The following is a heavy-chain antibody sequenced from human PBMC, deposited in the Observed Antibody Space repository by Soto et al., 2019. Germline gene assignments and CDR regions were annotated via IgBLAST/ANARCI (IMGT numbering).Heavy chain of an antibody. J-gene: IGHJ4*02. CDR3: ARRAYCGGDCYFSEY. D-gene: IGHD2-21*02. CDR2: IYYSGST. V-gene: IGHV4-59*08. Sequence: SETLSLTCTVSGRSISSYYWSWIRQPPGKGLEWIGYIYYSGSTNYNPSLKSRVTISVDTSKNQFSLKLSSVTAADTAVYYWARRAYCGGDCYFSEYWGQGTRVTVS. CDR1: GRSISSYY.